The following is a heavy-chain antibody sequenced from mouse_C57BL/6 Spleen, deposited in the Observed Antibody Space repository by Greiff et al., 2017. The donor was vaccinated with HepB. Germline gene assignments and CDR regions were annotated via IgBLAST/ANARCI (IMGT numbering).Heavy chain of an antibody. Sequence: VQLQQPGAELVKPGASVKLSCKASGYTFTSYWMHWVKQRPGRGLEWIGRIDPNSGGNKYDEKFKSKATLTVDKPSITSYMQLSSLTSEVSAVYYCAYGSSYWYFDVWGTGTTVTVSS. V-gene: IGHV1-72*01. CDR3: AYGSSYWYFDV. D-gene: IGHD1-1*01. CDR1: GYTFTSYW. CDR2: IDPNSGGN. J-gene: IGHJ1*03.